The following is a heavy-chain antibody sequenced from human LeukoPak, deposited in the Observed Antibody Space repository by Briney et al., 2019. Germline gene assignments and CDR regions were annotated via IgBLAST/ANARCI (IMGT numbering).Heavy chain of an antibody. CDR3: ARDLAPAGY. Sequence: GGSLRLSCAASGFTFSSYIMNWVRQAPGKGLEWVSSISSSNNYIHYADSVKGRFTISRDNAKNSLYLQMNSLRAEDTAVYYCARDLAPAGYWGQGTLVTVSS. J-gene: IGHJ4*02. V-gene: IGHV3-21*01. CDR2: ISSSNNYI. CDR1: GFTFSSYI. D-gene: IGHD2-2*01.